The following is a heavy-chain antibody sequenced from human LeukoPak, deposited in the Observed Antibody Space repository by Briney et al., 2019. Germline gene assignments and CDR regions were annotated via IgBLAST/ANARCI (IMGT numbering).Heavy chain of an antibody. V-gene: IGHV4-59*01. CDR2: IYYSGST. CDR3: ARILGGVTTYFGTGGPFDY. CDR1: ANPISHYY. J-gene: IGHJ4*02. Sequence: SETLSLTCSVSANPISHYYWSWIRQPPGKGLEWIGHIYYSGSTDYNPSLKSRATLSVDTSKNQFFLKLTSVTAADTAVYYCARILGGVTTYFGTGGPFDYWGQGTLSPSPQ. D-gene: IGHD4-17*01.